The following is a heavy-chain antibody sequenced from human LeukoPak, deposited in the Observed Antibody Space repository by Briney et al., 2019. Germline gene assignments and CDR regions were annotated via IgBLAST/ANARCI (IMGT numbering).Heavy chain of an antibody. CDR1: GFTFSSYA. Sequence: GGSLRLSCAASGFTFSSYAMHWVRQAPGKGXEWVAVISYDGSNKYYADSVKGRFTISRDNSKNTLYLQMNSLRAEGTAVYYCARNMVRGVIGPLDVWGQGTTVTVSS. CDR3: ARNMVRGVIGPLDV. J-gene: IGHJ6*02. CDR2: ISYDGSNK. D-gene: IGHD3-10*01. V-gene: IGHV3-30-3*01.